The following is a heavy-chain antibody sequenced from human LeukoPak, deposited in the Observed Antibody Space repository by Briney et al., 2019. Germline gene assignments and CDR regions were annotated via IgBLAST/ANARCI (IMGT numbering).Heavy chain of an antibody. CDR1: GFTFSSYS. V-gene: IGHV3-21*01. CDR2: ISSSSSYI. Sequence: GESLRLSYAASGFTFSSYSMNWVRQAPGKGLEWVSSISSSSSYIYYADSVKGRFTISRDNAKNSLYLQMNSLRAEDTAVYYCARVSSSSWWALDYWGQGTLVTVSS. D-gene: IGHD6-13*01. J-gene: IGHJ4*02. CDR3: ARVSSSSWWALDY.